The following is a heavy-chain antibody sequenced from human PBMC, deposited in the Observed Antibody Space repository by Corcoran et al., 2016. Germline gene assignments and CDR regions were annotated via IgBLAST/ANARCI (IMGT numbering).Heavy chain of an antibody. J-gene: IGHJ3*02. D-gene: IGHD4-17*01. V-gene: IGHV4-39*07. Sequence: QLQLQESGPGLVKPSETLSLTCTVSGGSISSSSYYWGWIRQPPGKGLEWIGSIYYSGSTYYNPSLKSRVTISVETSKNQFSLKLSSVTAADTAVYYCARVLPRAGYYGGDAFDIWGQGTMVTVSS. CDR1: GGSISSSSYY. CDR2: IYYSGST. CDR3: ARVLPRAGYYGGDAFDI.